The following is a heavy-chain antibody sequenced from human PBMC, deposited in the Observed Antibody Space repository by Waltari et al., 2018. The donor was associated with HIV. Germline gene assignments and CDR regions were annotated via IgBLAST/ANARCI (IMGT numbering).Heavy chain of an antibody. J-gene: IGHJ4*02. CDR2: ITPVFGTT. Sequence: VQLVQSGAEMKKPGSSVRVSCRCSRDVFTNFSFNWLRQAPGQSPEWMAEITPVFGTTDDARKFRGRVTRSADKSASTIYMDLRSLSSGDTAVYYCAASPERPGFEAPLFFFDYWGQGTLITVSS. CDR1: RDVFTNFS. CDR3: AASPERPGFEAPLFFFDY. V-gene: IGHV1-69*13. D-gene: IGHD5-12*01.